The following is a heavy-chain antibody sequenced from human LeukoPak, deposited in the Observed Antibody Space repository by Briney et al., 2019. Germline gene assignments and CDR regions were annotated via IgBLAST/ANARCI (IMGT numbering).Heavy chain of an antibody. CDR1: EFTFGSYW. CDR3: ARIYYDTSGDD. D-gene: IGHD3-22*01. Sequence: PGGSLRLSCAASEFTFGSYWMSWVRQAPGKGLEWVANIKQDGSEKYYMDSVKGRFTVSRDNAKKSLYLQINSLRAEDTAVYYCARIYYDTSGDDWGQGTLVTVSS. V-gene: IGHV3-7*01. J-gene: IGHJ4*02. CDR2: IKQDGSEK.